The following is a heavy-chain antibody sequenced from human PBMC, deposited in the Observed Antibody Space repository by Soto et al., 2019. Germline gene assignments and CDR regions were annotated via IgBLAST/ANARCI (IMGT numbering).Heavy chain of an antibody. CDR1: GYTFTSYA. CDR3: AKDRGGGGDYAPYDY. Sequence: QVQLVQSGTEVKQPGASVKVSCKASGYTFTSYAITWVRQAPGQGLEWMGWIRVDNGNTNYAQKLQGRVTMTTDTSTSTVYMELRRLRSDDTAVYYCAKDRGGGGDYAPYDYWGQGTLVTVSS. J-gene: IGHJ4*02. CDR2: IRVDNGNT. D-gene: IGHD4-17*01. V-gene: IGHV1-18*01.